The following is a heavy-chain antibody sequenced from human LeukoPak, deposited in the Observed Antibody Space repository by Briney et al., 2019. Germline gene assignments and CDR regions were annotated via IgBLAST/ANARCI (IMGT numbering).Heavy chain of an antibody. D-gene: IGHD3-10*01. Sequence: PSETLSLTCTVSGGSISSYYWSWIRQPPGKGLEWIGLIYHSGTTHYGPSLKSRLTFSLDKSKNQFSLKLTSVTAADTALYYCARNYYGSGSFYVHNWGQGTLVTVSS. CDR2: IYHSGTT. V-gene: IGHV4-59*01. J-gene: IGHJ4*02. CDR3: ARNYYGSGSFYVHN. CDR1: GGSISSYY.